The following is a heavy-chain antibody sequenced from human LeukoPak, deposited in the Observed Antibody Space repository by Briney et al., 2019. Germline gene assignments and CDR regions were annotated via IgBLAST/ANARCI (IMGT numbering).Heavy chain of an antibody. CDR2: ISFDGKKE. D-gene: IGHD5-24*01. CDR1: GFRLIKYA. CDR3: ARASMATINYYYFYMDA. J-gene: IGHJ6*03. V-gene: IGHV3-30*04. Sequence: PERSLRLSCEASGFRLIKYAMHWVRQAPGRGLEWVAVISFDGKKEFYADSVKGRFTISRDNSKNALFLQMNSLQTDDTAIYYCARASMATINYYYFYMDAWGKGTTVTVSS.